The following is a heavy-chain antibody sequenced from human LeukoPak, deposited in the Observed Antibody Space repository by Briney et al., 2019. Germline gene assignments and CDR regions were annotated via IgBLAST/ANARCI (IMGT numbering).Heavy chain of an antibody. CDR1: GFTFSDYY. V-gene: IGHV3-11*04. CDR2: ISGSGGTI. D-gene: IGHD7-27*01. J-gene: IGHJ4*02. Sequence: PGGSLRLSCAASGFTFSDYYMSWMRQAPGKGLEWISHISGSGGTICYADSVKGRFTISRDNVQNSLFLQMNSLRVEDTAVYYCARGNWGPDYWGQGTLVTVSS. CDR3: ARGNWGPDY.